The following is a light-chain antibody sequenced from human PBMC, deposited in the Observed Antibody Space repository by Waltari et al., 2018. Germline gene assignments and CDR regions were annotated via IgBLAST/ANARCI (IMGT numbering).Light chain of an antibody. J-gene: IGLJ3*02. CDR3: QAADINGLSWV. CDR1: ALPTQY. V-gene: IGLV3-25*03. CDR2: KDS. Sequence: SSELTQPPSVSVSPGQTARITCFGDALPTQYANWYHQKSGQAPVQIIYKDSERPSEIPERFSGSTSGTTVTLTISGVQAQDEADYYCQAADINGLSWVFGGGTKLTVL.